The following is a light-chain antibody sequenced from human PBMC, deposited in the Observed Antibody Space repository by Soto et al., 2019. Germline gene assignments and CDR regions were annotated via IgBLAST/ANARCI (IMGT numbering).Light chain of an antibody. CDR3: QQYNNWPPWT. CDR2: DAS. Sequence: EIGLTQSPGTLSLSPGERATLSCRASQSVSSSYLAWYQQKPGQAPRLLIYDASKRATGIPARFSGSGSGTDFTLTISSLQSEDFAVYYCQQYNNWPPWTFGQGTKVDIK. J-gene: IGKJ1*01. CDR1: QSVSSSY. V-gene: IGKV3-20*01.